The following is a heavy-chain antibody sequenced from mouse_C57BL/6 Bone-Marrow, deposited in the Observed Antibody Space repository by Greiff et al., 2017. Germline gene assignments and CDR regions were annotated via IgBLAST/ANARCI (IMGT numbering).Heavy chain of an antibody. CDR3: AREGDSSGYYYAMDY. J-gene: IGHJ4*01. V-gene: IGHV1-55*01. Sequence: QVQLQQPGAELVKPGASVKMSCKASGYTFTSYWITWVKQRPGQGLEWIGDIYPGSGSTNYNEKFKSKATLTVDTSSSTAYMQLSSLTSEDSAVXYCAREGDSSGYYYAMDYWGQGTSVTVSS. CDR1: GYTFTSYW. CDR2: IYPGSGST. D-gene: IGHD3-2*02.